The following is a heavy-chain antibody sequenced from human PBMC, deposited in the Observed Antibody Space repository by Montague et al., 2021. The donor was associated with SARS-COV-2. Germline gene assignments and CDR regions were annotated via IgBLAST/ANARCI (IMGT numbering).Heavy chain of an antibody. CDR2: IYHSGST. CDR3: ATGPPSGLSVAGFDY. J-gene: IGHJ4*02. V-gene: IGHV4-4*02. CDR1: GGSISSSHW. D-gene: IGHD6-19*01. Sequence: SETLSLTCGVSGGSISSSHWWNWVRQPPGKGLEWIGEIYHSGSTXYNPSLKNRVIISIDKSKNQFSLKLSSVTAADTAVYYCATGPPSGLSVAGFDYWGRGTLVTVSS.